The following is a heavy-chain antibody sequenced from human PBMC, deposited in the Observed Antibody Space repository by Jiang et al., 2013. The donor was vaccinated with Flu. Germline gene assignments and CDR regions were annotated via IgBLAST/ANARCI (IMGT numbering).Heavy chain of an antibody. J-gene: IGHJ4*02. CDR1: GGTFSSYA. CDR2: IIPIFGTA. D-gene: IGHD3-3*01. CDR3: AKVRYYDFWSGYSHLDY. V-gene: IGHV1-69*06. Sequence: GGTFSSYAISWVRQAPGQGLEWMGGIIPIFGTANYAQKFQGRVTITADKSTSTAYMELSSLRSEDTAVYYCAKVRYYDFWSGYSHLDYWGQGTLVTVSS.